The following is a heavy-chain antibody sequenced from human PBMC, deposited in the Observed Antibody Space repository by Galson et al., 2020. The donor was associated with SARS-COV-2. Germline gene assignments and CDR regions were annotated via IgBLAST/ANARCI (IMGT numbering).Heavy chain of an antibody. CDR2: IYTSGST. CDR1: GGSISSGSYY. V-gene: IGHV4-61*02. J-gene: IGHJ6*02. CDR3: AGFLRGSWNYVRAGYGMDV. D-gene: IGHD1-7*01. Sequence: SETLSLTCTVSGGSISSGSYYWSWIRQPAGKGLEWIGRIYTSGSTNYNPSLKSRVTISVDTSKNKFSLKLSSVTAADTAGYYCAGFLRGSWNYVRAGYGMDVWGQGTTVTVSS.